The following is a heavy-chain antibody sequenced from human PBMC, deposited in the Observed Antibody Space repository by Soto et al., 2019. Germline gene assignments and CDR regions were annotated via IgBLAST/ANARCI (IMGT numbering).Heavy chain of an antibody. Sequence: EVQLVESGGGLVQPGRSLRLSCAASGFIFDDYAMHWVRQAPGKGLEWVSGISWNSGTIGYVDSVKGRFTISRDNAKNSLYLQMNSLRAEDTALYYCAKDGYRSNVIGWFDPWGQGILVTVSS. CDR1: GFIFDDYA. CDR3: AKDGYRSNVIGWFDP. J-gene: IGHJ5*02. V-gene: IGHV3-9*01. CDR2: ISWNSGTI. D-gene: IGHD6-13*01.